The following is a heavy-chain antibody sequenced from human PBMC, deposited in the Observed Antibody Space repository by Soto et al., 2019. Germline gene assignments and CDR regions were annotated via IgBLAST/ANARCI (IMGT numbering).Heavy chain of an antibody. D-gene: IGHD3-10*01. V-gene: IGHV4-59*01. J-gene: IGHJ3*02. Sequence: QVQLQESGPGLVKPSETLSLTCTASGGSISSYYWSWIRQPPGKGLEWIGYIYYSGSTNYNPSLKSRVTISVDTSKNQFALKLSSVTAADTAVYYGARVWGGAFDIWGQGTMVTVSS. CDR3: ARVWGGAFDI. CDR1: GGSISSYY. CDR2: IYYSGST.